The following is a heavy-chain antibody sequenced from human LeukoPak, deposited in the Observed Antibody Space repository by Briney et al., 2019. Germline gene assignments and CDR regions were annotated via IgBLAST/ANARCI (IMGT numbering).Heavy chain of an antibody. V-gene: IGHV3-23*01. D-gene: IGHD3-22*01. CDR2: VSGSGGST. CDR3: AFRNFYYSGYYFQYYFDY. Sequence: PGGSLRLSCAASGFTFSSYAMSWVRQVPGKGLEWVSGVSGSGGSTDYADSVKGRFTISRDNSKNTLYLQMNSLRAEDTAVYYCAFRNFYYSGYYFQYYFDYWGQGTLVTVSS. J-gene: IGHJ4*02. CDR1: GFTFSSYA.